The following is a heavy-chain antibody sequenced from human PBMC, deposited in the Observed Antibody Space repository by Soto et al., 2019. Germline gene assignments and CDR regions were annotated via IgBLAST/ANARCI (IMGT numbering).Heavy chain of an antibody. J-gene: IGHJ2*01. CDR3: ARQGRGRFSWYFDL. D-gene: IGHD3-3*01. V-gene: IGHV3-7*01. CDR1: EFIFSTYW. Sequence: EVQLVESGGGLVQPGGSLRLPCAASEFIFSTYWMSWVRQAPGKGLEWVATIKQEGSETYYVDSVEGRFTISRDNAKNSLHLQMNSLRVEDTAVYYCARQGRGRFSWYFDLWGRGTLVTVSS. CDR2: IKQEGSET.